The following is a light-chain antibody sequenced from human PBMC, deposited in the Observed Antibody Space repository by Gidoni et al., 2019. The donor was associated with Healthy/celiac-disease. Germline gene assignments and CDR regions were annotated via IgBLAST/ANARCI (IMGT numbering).Light chain of an antibody. CDR1: SSDVGGYNY. CDR3: SSYTSSSIPV. J-gene: IGLJ2*01. Sequence: QSALTQPASVSGSPGQSITISCTGTSSDVGGYNYVSWYHQHPGKAPKLMIYDVSNRPSGVSNRFSGSKSGNTASLTISGLQAEDEADYYCSSYTSSSIPVFGGGTKLTVL. CDR2: DVS. V-gene: IGLV2-14*01.